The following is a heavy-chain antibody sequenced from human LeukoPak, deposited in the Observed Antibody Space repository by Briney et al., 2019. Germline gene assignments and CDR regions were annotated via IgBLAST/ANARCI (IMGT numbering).Heavy chain of an antibody. V-gene: IGHV3-48*04. Sequence: GGSLRLSCAASGFTVSSNYMSWVRQAPGKGLEWVSYISSSSTTIYYGDSVKGRFTISRDNAKNSLYLQMNSLRAEDTAVYYCARDGATNFLTHWGQGTLVTVSS. CDR1: GFTVSSNY. D-gene: IGHD2/OR15-2a*01. CDR3: ARDGATNFLTH. J-gene: IGHJ4*02. CDR2: ISSSSTTI.